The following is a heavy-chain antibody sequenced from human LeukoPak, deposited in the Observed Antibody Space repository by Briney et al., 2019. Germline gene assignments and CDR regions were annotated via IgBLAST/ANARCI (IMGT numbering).Heavy chain of an antibody. CDR3: ARLTKNDSGSYRFGKKKRGYMDV. CDR1: GGSFSGYY. CDR2: INHSGST. J-gene: IGHJ6*03. V-gene: IGHV4-34*01. Sequence: NSSETLSLTCAVYGGSFSGYYWSWIRQPPGKGLEWIGEINHSGSTNYNPSLKSRVTISVHTSKNQFSLKLSSVTAADTAVYYCARLTKNDSGSYRFGKKKRGYMDVWGKGTTVTISS. D-gene: IGHD3-10*01.